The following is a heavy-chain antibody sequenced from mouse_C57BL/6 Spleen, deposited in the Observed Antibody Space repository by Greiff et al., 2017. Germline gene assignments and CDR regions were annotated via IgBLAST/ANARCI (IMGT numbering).Heavy chain of an antibody. CDR3: ARTTTTYWYFDV. CDR1: GYPFTSYW. Sequence: QVQLKQPGAELVMPGASVKLSCKASGYPFTSYWMPWVKQRPGQGLEWIGEIDPSDSYTNYNQKFKGKSTLTVDKSSSTAYMQLSSLTSEDSAAYYCARTTTTYWYFDVWGTGTTVTVSS. CDR2: IDPSDSYT. D-gene: IGHD1-1*01. V-gene: IGHV1-69*01. J-gene: IGHJ1*03.